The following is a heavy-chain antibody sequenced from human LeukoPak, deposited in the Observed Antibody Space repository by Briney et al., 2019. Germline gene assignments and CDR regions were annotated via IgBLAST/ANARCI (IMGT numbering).Heavy chain of an antibody. CDR1: GFTFSSSR. CDR3: ARDFSEVVPAASLEY. V-gene: IGHV3-7*01. J-gene: IGHJ4*02. CDR2: INQDGSEK. D-gene: IGHD2-2*01. Sequence: PGGSLRLSCAASGFTFSSSRMSWLRQAPGKGLERLANINQDGSEKYYVDSVKGRFTITRDNAMNSLYLQMNSLRAEDTAVYYCARDFSEVVPAASLEYWGQGTLVTVSS.